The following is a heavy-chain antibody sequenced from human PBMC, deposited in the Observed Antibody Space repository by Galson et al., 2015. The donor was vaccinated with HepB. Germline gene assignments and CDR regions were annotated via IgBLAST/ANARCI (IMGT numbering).Heavy chain of an antibody. Sequence: SLRLSCAASGFTLSSYGMHWVRQAPGKGLEWVAVIWYDGSNKYYADSVKGRFTISRDNSKNTLYLQMNSLRDEDTAVYYCARGGFVVVPAGSLDFDYWGQGTLVTVSS. V-gene: IGHV3-33*01. J-gene: IGHJ4*02. D-gene: IGHD2-2*01. CDR3: ARGGFVVVPAGSLDFDY. CDR1: GFTLSSYG. CDR2: IWYDGSNK.